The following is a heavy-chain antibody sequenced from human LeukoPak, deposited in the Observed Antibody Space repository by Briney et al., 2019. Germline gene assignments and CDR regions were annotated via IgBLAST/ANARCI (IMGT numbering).Heavy chain of an antibody. D-gene: IGHD1-26*01. CDR3: ARHGRWELRYYFDY. V-gene: IGHV4-30-4*08. Sequence: SETLSLTCTVSGGSISSGDYYWSWIRQPPGKGLEWIGYIYYSGSTYYNPSLKSRVTISVDTSKNQFSLKLSSVTAADTAVYYCARHGRWELRYYFDYWGQGTLVTVSS. J-gene: IGHJ4*02. CDR1: GGSISSGDYY. CDR2: IYYSGST.